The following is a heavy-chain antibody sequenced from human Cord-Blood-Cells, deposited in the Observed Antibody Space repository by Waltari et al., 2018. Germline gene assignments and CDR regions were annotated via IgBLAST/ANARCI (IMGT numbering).Heavy chain of an antibody. D-gene: IGHD2-2*01. V-gene: IGHV3-30-3*01. J-gene: IGHJ4*02. CDR3: ARDSTSGGDY. CDR2: ISYDGSKK. Sequence: QVQLVESGGGVVQPGRSLRLSCAASGFTFSSYAMPWGRQAPGKGMECVAVISYDGSKKYYADSVKGRFTISRDNSKNTLYLQMNSRRAEDTAVYYCARDSTSGGDYWGQGTLVTVSS. CDR1: GFTFSSYA.